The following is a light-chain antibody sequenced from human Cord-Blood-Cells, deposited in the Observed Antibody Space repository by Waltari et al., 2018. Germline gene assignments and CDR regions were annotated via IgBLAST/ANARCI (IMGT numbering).Light chain of an antibody. Sequence: DIQMTQSPSSLSASVGDRVTITCQASQDISNYLNWYQQKPGKASKLLIYDASNLETGVPSRFSGSGYATEFTFTISSLEPEDIATYYCQQYDNIPPMYTFGQGTKLEIK. CDR1: QDISNY. J-gene: IGKJ2*01. V-gene: IGKV1-33*01. CDR2: DAS. CDR3: QQYDNIPPMYT.